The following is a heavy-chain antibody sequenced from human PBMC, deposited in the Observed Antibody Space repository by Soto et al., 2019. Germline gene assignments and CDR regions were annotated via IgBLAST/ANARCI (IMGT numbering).Heavy chain of an antibody. V-gene: IGHV4-31*03. CDR3: ARARLRAVYAFDI. CDR2: IYYSGST. D-gene: IGHD5-12*01. J-gene: IGHJ3*02. CDR1: GGSGSSGAYY. Sequence: QVQLQESDAGLVKASQTLSLTCTVSGGSGSSGAYYWTWIRQRPGKGLEWMGYIYYSGSTYYSPSLKSRLSISLVTSKNQFSLRLSSVTAADTAMYYCARARLRAVYAFDIWGQGTMVTVSS.